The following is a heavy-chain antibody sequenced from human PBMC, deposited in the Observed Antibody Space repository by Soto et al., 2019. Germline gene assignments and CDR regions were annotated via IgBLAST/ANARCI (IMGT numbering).Heavy chain of an antibody. V-gene: IGHV3-21*01. Sequence: GGSLRLSCAASGFTFSSYSMNWVRQAPGKGLEWVSSISSSSSYIYYADSVKGRFTISRDNAKNSLYLQMNSLRAEDTAVYYCARDCITMVRGVIKEENAFDIWGQGTMVTVSS. J-gene: IGHJ3*02. D-gene: IGHD3-10*01. CDR3: ARDCITMVRGVIKEENAFDI. CDR1: GFTFSSYS. CDR2: ISSSSSYI.